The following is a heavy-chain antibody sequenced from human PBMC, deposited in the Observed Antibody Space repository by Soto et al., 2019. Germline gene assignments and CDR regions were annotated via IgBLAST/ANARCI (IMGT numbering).Heavy chain of an antibody. CDR2: VYHRAST. CDR1: GASMTTGGFS. Sequence: PSETLSLTCAVSGASMTTGGFSWTWVRQPPGGGLEWIGHVYHRASTQYNPSLKGRVSISVDTSRSLFSLRLTSLTAADTAVYFCTRGSAAPLSPLYFDSWGQGTPVT. J-gene: IGHJ4*02. D-gene: IGHD6-13*01. CDR3: TRGSAAPLSPLYFDS. V-gene: IGHV4-30-2*01.